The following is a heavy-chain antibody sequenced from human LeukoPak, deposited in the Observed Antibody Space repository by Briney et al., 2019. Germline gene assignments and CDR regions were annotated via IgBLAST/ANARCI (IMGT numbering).Heavy chain of an antibody. V-gene: IGHV1-2*02. Sequence: ASVKVSCKASGYTFTGYYMHWVRQAPGQGLEWMGWINPNSGGTNYAQRFQGRVTMTRDTSISTAYMELSRLRSDDTAVYYCARFGRSGNRGAVSWGQGTLVTVSS. CDR2: INPNSGGT. J-gene: IGHJ4*02. CDR1: GYTFTGYY. CDR3: ARFGRSGNRGAVS. D-gene: IGHD3-10*01.